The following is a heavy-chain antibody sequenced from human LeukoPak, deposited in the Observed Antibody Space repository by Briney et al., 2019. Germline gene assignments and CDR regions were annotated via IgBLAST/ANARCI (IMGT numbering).Heavy chain of an antibody. Sequence: GGSLRLSCAASGFTFSSYSMNWVRQAPGKGLEWVSYISSSSSTIYYADSVKGRFTISRDNAKNSLYLQMNSLRAEDTAVYYCARDLQIAAAGTPDDAFDIWGQGTMVTVSS. CDR1: GFTFSSYS. CDR2: ISSSSSTI. J-gene: IGHJ3*02. V-gene: IGHV3-48*01. D-gene: IGHD6-13*01. CDR3: ARDLQIAAAGTPDDAFDI.